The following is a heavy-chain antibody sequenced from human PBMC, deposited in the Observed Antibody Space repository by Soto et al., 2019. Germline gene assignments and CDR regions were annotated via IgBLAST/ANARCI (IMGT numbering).Heavy chain of an antibody. D-gene: IGHD3-10*01. CDR1: GYTFSRYG. CDR3: AREGDVPYYYYGMDV. Sequence: QVQLVQSGGEVRKPGASVTVSCKASGYTFSRYGMSWVRQAPGQGLECMGWISTHNGKTNYAKKFQDRVTMATHTSTSTVYLEVRSPTFDDTAVYFCAREGDVPYYYYGMDVWGQGTTVSFSS. CDR2: ISTHNGKT. V-gene: IGHV1-18*01. J-gene: IGHJ6*02.